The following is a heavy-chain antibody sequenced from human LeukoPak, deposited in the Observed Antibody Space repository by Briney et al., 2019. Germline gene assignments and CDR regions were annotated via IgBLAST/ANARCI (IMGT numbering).Heavy chain of an antibody. Sequence: PGASVKVSCKASGYTFNKFYMHWVRQAPGQGLEWMGIVNPSDGYTTYAQKFQGRVTMTRDMSTSTVYMELSSLTSDDTAVYFCARDISTYSGTFPGGDHWGQGTLVTVSS. D-gene: IGHD1-26*01. CDR1: GYTFNKFY. CDR3: ARDISTYSGTFPGGDH. J-gene: IGHJ4*02. CDR2: VNPSDGYT. V-gene: IGHV1-46*02.